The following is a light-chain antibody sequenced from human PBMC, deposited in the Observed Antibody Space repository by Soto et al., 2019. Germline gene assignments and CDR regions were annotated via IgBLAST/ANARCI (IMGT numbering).Light chain of an antibody. J-gene: IGLJ1*01. CDR1: NIGGKS. Sequence: SYELTQPPSVSVAPGQTARITCGGDNIGGKSVHWYQQKPGQAPVLVVYDNSDRPSGIPERFSGSNSGTTATLTISRVEAGDEADYYCQVWDRRSDHYVFGSGTKVHRP. V-gene: IGLV3-21*02. CDR2: DNS. CDR3: QVWDRRSDHYV.